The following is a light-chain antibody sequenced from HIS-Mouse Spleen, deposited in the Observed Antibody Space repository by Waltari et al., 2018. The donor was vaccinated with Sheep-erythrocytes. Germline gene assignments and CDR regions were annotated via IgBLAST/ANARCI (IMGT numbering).Light chain of an antibody. J-gene: IGLJ1*01. CDR3: CSYAGSYNHV. V-gene: IGLV2-11*02. Sequence: QSALTQPPSVSGSPGQPVPISCTGTSSDVCGYNSVSWYQQHPGKAPKLMIYDVSKRPSGVPDRFSGSKSGNTASLTISGLQAEDEADYYCCSYAGSYNHVFATGTKVTVL. CDR1: SSDVCGYNS. CDR2: DVS.